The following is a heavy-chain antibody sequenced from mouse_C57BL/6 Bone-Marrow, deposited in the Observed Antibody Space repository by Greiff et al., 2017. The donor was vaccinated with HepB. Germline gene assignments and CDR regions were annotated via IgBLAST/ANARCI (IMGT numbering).Heavy chain of an antibody. V-gene: IGHV5-6*02. CDR2: ISSGGSDT. J-gene: IGHJ2*01. D-gene: IGHD2-1*01. CDR3: ARQDSYYDNYERY. Sequence: DVKLVESGGDLVKPGGSLKLSCAASGFTFSSYGMSWVRQTPDKRLEWVTTISSGGSDTYYPDSAKGRFTISRDDAKNTLYLQKRSLKSEDTAVYYCARQDSYYDNYERYWGKGNALAVS. CDR1: GFTFSSYG.